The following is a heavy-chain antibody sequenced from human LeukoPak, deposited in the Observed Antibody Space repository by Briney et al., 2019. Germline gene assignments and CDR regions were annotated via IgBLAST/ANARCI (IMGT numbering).Heavy chain of an antibody. D-gene: IGHD4-17*01. V-gene: IGHV1-2*02. CDR1: GYTFTGYY. CDR2: INPNSGGT. CDR3: AEGYGEQPLDAFDI. Sequence: ASVKVSCKASGYTFTGYYMHWVRQAPGQGLEWMGWINPNSGGTNYAQKFQGRVTMTRDTSISTAYMELSRLRSDDTAVYYCAEGYGEQPLDAFDIWGQGTMGTVSS. J-gene: IGHJ3*02.